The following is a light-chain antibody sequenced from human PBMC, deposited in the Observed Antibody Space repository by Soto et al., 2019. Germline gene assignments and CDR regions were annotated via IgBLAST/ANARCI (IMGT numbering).Light chain of an antibody. J-gene: IGLJ2*01. Sequence: QPASVSGSPGQSITISCIETTSDFGTKKFFSWYQQQPGKAPKLIIYEGTKRPSGVSSRFSGSKSGNTASLTVSGLQSDDEADYFCCLYTSFFSFFGGGTKLTVL. CDR2: EGT. CDR1: TSDFGTKKF. V-gene: IGLV2-23*01. CDR3: CLYTSFFSF.